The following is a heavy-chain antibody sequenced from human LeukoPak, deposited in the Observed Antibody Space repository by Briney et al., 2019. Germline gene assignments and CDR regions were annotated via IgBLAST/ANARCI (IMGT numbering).Heavy chain of an antibody. J-gene: IGHJ5*02. D-gene: IGHD3-10*01. CDR1: GFTFSSYS. Sequence: PGGSLRLSCAAAGFTFSSYSMNWVRQAPGKGLEWVSSISSSSSYIYYADSVKGRFTISRDNAKNSLYLQMNSLRAEDTAVYYCARHETHYFGSGSLGSIAPSYWFDPWGQGTLVTVAS. CDR3: ARHETHYFGSGSLGSIAPSYWFDP. V-gene: IGHV3-21*01. CDR2: ISSSSSYI.